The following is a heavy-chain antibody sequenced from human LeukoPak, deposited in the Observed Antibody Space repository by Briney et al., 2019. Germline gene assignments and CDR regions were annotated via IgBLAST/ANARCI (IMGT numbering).Heavy chain of an antibody. J-gene: IGHJ4*02. Sequence: SETLSLTCTVSGGSISSSSYYWGWIRQPRGKGLEGIGSIYYSGSTYYNPSLKSRVTISVDTSKNQFSLKLSSVTAADTAVYYCARQPYRSGAYYFDYWGQGTLITVSS. V-gene: IGHV4-39*01. CDR3: ARQPYRSGAYYFDY. CDR2: IYYSGST. D-gene: IGHD2-15*01. CDR1: GGSISSSSYY.